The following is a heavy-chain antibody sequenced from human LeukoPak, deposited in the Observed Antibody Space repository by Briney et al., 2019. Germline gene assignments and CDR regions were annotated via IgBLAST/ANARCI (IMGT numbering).Heavy chain of an antibody. CDR2: IYYSGST. Sequence: SETLSLTCTVSGGSISSYYWSWIRQPPGKGLEWIGYIYYSGSTNYNPSLKSRVTISVDTSKNQFSLKLSSVTAADTAVYYCARLLGYCNRGSCYGSGAFDIWGQGTMVTVSS. D-gene: IGHD2-15*01. CDR1: GGSISSYY. J-gene: IGHJ3*02. CDR3: ARLLGYCNRGSCYGSGAFDI. V-gene: IGHV4-59*01.